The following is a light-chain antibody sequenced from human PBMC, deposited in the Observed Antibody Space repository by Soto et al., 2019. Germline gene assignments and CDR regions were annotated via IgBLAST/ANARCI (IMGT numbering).Light chain of an antibody. J-gene: IGLJ2*01. Sequence: QLVLTQSPSASASLGASVKLTCTLSSGHSSYAIAWHQQQPEKGPRYLMKLNSDGSHSKGDGIPDRFSGSSSGAERYLTISSLQSEDESDYYCQPWGTGIQDVVFGGGTKLTVL. CDR2: LNSDGSH. CDR3: QPWGTGIQDVV. V-gene: IGLV4-69*01. CDR1: SGHSSYA.